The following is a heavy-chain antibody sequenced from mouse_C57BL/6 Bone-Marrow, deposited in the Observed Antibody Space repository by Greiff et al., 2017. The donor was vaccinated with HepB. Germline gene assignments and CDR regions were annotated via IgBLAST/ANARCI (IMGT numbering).Heavy chain of an antibody. CDR1: GYTFTSYW. CDR2: IYPGNSDT. J-gene: IGHJ1*03. Sequence: VQLQQSGTVLARPGASVKMSCKTSGYTFTSYWMHWVKQRPGQGLEWIGSIYPGNSDTSYNQKFKGKAKLTAVTSASTAYMELSSLTNEDSAVYYCTRSTVVARWYFDVWGTGTTVTVSS. CDR3: TRSTVVARWYFDV. D-gene: IGHD1-1*01. V-gene: IGHV1-5*01.